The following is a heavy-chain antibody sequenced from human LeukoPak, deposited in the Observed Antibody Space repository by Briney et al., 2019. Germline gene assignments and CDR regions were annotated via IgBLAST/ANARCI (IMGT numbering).Heavy chain of an antibody. CDR3: ARGIFGVVIATLDY. J-gene: IGHJ4*02. D-gene: IGHD3-3*01. CDR2: IIPIFGTA. V-gene: IGHV1-69*13. Sequence: SVKVSCKASGYTFTKYAMNWVRQAPGQGLEWMGGIIPIFGTANYAQKFQGRVTITADESTSTAYMELSSLRSEDTAVYYCARGIFGVVIATLDYWGQGTLVTVSS. CDR1: GYTFTKYA.